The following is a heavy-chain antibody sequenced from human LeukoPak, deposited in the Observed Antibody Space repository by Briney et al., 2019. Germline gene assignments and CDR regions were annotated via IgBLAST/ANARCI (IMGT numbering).Heavy chain of an antibody. V-gene: IGHV1-69*05. CDR1: GGTFSSYA. J-gene: IGHJ6*03. D-gene: IGHD3-10*01. Sequence: ASVKVSCKASGGTFSSYAISWVRQAPGQGLEWMGGIIPIFGTANYAQKFQGRVTITTDESTSTAYMELSSLRSEDTAVYYCAGGSSGSFYYYYMDVWGKGTTVTVSS. CDR2: IIPIFGTA. CDR3: AGGSSGSFYYYYMDV.